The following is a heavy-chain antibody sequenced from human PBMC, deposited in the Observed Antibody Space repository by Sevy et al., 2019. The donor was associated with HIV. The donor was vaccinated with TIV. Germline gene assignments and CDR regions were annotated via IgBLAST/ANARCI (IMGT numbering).Heavy chain of an antibody. CDR1: GFTFSSYD. V-gene: IGHV3-13*01. Sequence: GGSLRLSCAASGFTFSSYDIHWVRQATGKGLEWVSAIRTAGDTYYPDSVKGRCTISRENAKNSLYLQMNSLRAGDTAVYYCAREVPGSLYGMDVWGQGTTVTVSS. CDR3: AREVPGSLYGMDV. J-gene: IGHJ6*02. CDR2: IRTAGDT. D-gene: IGHD3-10*01.